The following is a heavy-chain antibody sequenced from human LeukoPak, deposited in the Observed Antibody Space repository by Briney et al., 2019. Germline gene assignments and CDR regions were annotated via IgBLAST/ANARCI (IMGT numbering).Heavy chain of an antibody. CDR2: IWYDGSNK. D-gene: IGHD6-13*01. V-gene: IGHV3-33*01. CDR3: ASNSVAAAGTGYFDY. J-gene: IGHJ4*02. CDR1: GFTFSSYG. Sequence: GGSLRLSCAASGFTFSSYGMHWVRQAPGEGLEWVAVIWYDGSNKYYADSVKGRFTISRDNSKNTPYLQMNSLRAEDTAVYYCASNSVAAAGTGYFDYWGQGTLVTVSS.